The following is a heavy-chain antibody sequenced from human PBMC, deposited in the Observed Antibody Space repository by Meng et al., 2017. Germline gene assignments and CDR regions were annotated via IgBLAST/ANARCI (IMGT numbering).Heavy chain of an antibody. CDR3: VRDLRYDSSGYYY. CDR1: GYTVPSLA. CDR2: INAGNGNT. V-gene: IGHV1-3*01. D-gene: IGHD3-22*01. J-gene: IGHJ4*02. Sequence: QLVQYGTEVKKPCASMKSSCKASGYTVPSLAMHWVRQAPGQRLEWMGWINAGNGNTKYSQKFQGRVTITRDTSASTAYMELSSLRSEDTAVYYCVRDLRYDSSGYYYWGQGTLVTVSS.